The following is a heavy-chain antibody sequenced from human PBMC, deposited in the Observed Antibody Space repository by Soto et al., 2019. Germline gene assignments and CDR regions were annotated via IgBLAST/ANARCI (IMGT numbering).Heavy chain of an antibody. V-gene: IGHV1-18*01. CDR1: GYTFTGYG. D-gene: IGHD2-15*01. J-gene: IGHJ3*01. CDR2: ISVFNGNT. Sequence: QVQLVQSGAEVKKPGASVKVSCKTSGYTFTGYGINWVRQAPGHGLEWMGWISVFNGNTKYGQNIQDRVIMTTDTSTSTAYMELRSLRSDDTAMYCCGRDGSGGIIDSWGQGTMLIVSS. CDR3: GRDGSGGIIDS.